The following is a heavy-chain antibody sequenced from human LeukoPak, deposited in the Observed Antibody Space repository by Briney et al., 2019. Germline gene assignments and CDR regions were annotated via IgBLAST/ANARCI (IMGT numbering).Heavy chain of an antibody. D-gene: IGHD3-9*01. V-gene: IGHV1-8*03. CDR3: ARGTLRYFDWLSNNDAFDI. CDR2: MNPNSGNT. CDR1: GYTFTTYN. Sequence: ASVKVSCKASGYTFTTYNINWVRQAPGQGLEWMGWMNPNSGNTGYAQKFQGRVTITRNTSISTAYMELSSLRSEDTAVYYCARGTLRYFDWLSNNDAFDIWGQGTMVTVSS. J-gene: IGHJ3*02.